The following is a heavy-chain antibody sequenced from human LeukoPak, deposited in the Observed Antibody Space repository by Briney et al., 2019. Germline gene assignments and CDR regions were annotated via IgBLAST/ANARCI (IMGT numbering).Heavy chain of an antibody. Sequence: GGSLRLSCSASGFIFSPYAMHWVRQAPGKGLEYVSSISSEGKTTYYADSVKGRFTISRDNSKNTLYLQMSSLRPEDTAVYYCVKDRWVDHWGQGTTVTVSS. CDR1: GFIFSPYA. CDR3: VKDRWVDH. V-gene: IGHV3-64D*06. J-gene: IGHJ6*02. D-gene: IGHD3-9*01. CDR2: ISSEGKTT.